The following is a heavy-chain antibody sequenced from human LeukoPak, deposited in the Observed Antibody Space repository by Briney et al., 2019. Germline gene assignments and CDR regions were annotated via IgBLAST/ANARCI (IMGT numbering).Heavy chain of an antibody. D-gene: IGHD3-10*01. CDR1: GGSISSSDYY. J-gene: IGHJ4*02. Sequence: SSETLSLTCTVSGGSISSSDYYWNWIRQPAGKGLEWIGRIYISGITNYNPSLKSRVTMSVDTSKNHFSLKLSSVTAADTAVYYCARSSIDSGSNFDYWGQGTLVTVSS. CDR2: IYISGIT. CDR3: ARSSIDSGSNFDY. V-gene: IGHV4-61*02.